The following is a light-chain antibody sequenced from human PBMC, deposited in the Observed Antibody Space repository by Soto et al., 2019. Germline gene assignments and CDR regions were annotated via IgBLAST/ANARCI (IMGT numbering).Light chain of an antibody. J-gene: IGKJ1*01. Sequence: DIQMTQSPSSLSASVGDRVTITCRASQRISNYLNWYQQKPGKAPKLLNYVASSLSSGVPSRFSGSGSGADFTLTISSLQPEDFATYYCQQTYNTPLTFGQGTKVEVK. CDR2: VAS. CDR1: QRISNY. CDR3: QQTYNTPLT. V-gene: IGKV1-39*01.